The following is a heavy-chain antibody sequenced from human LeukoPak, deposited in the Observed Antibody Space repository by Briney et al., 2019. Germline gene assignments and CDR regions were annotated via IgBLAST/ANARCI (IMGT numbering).Heavy chain of an antibody. V-gene: IGHV5-51*01. CDR1: GYSFTSYW. D-gene: IGHD2-2*01. J-gene: IGHJ3*02. CDR3: ARAPDFDIVVVYDAFDI. Sequence: GESLKISCKGSGYSFTSYWIGWVRQMPGKGLEWMGIIYPGDSDTRYSPSFQGQVTISADKSISTAYLQWSSLKASDTAMYYCARAPDFDIVVVYDAFDIWGQGTMVTVSS. CDR2: IYPGDSDT.